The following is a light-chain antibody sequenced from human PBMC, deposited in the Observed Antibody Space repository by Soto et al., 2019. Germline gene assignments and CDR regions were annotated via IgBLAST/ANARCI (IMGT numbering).Light chain of an antibody. V-gene: IGLV1-44*01. J-gene: IGLJ1*01. Sequence: QSVLTQPPSASGTPGQRVTISCSGSSSNIGSNTVSWYQQLPGTAPKLLIFGNNQRPSVVPDRFSGSKSGTSASLAISGLQSEDEADYYCAAWDDSLNGRYVFGTGTKVTVL. CDR3: AAWDDSLNGRYV. CDR1: SSNIGSNT. CDR2: GNN.